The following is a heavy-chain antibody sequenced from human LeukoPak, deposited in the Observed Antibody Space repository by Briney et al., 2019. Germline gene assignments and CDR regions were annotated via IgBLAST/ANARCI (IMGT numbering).Heavy chain of an antibody. Sequence: SETLSLTCTVSGGSISSGDYYWSWIRQPPGKGLEWIAYMYYSGSTYYNPSLKGRVTMSADTSKNQLSLELSSVTAADTAVYYCARPYYYDSRIDPWGQGILVTVSS. CDR1: GGSISSGDYY. V-gene: IGHV4-30-4*01. D-gene: IGHD3-22*01. CDR2: MYYSGST. CDR3: ARPYYYDSRIDP. J-gene: IGHJ5*02.